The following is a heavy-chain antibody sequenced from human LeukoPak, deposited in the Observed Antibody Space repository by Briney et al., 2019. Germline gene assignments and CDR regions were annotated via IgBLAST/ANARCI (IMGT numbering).Heavy chain of an antibody. J-gene: IGHJ4*02. CDR1: GFTCSDYS. Sequence: PGGSLRLSCVASGFTCSDYSMNWVRQAPGKGLEWVAKMNEYGSEIFYVDSVKGRFTISRDNGKNSLYLQMNRLRAEDTAIYYCATYRQVLLPFESWGQGTLVTVSS. V-gene: IGHV3-7*03. CDR2: MNEYGSEI. D-gene: IGHD2-8*02. CDR3: ATYRQVLLPFES.